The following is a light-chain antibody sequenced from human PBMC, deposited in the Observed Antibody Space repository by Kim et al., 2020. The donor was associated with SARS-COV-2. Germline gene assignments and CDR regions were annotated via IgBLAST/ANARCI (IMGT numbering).Light chain of an antibody. CDR1: SSDVGGYNY. V-gene: IGLV2-14*01. Sequence: QSVLTQPASVSGSPGQSITISCTGTSSDVGGYNYVSWYQQHPGKAPKLMIYDVSKRPSGVSNRFSGSKSGNTAPLTISGLQAEDEADYYCSSYTSSSRVFGGGTQLTVL. J-gene: IGLJ3*02. CDR2: DVS. CDR3: SSYTSSSRV.